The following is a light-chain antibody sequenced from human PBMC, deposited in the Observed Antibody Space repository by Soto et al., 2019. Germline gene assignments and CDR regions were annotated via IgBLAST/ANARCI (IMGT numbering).Light chain of an antibody. Sequence: DIQMTQSPSSLPASVGDRVTVTCRASQSIRGYLNWYQHKPGTAPKLLIFAASRLQTGVPLRFSGSGSGTEFTLTITNVQPEDSASYFCQQTYRFPLTFGGGTKLVI. CDR1: QSIRGY. J-gene: IGKJ4*01. V-gene: IGKV1-39*01. CDR2: AAS. CDR3: QQTYRFPLT.